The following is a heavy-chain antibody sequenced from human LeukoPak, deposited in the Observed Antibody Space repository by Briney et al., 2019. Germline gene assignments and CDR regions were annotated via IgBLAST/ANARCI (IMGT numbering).Heavy chain of an antibody. Sequence: GGPLRLSCAASGFTFSSYWMSWVRQAPGKGLEWVANIKQDGSEKYYVDSVKGRFTISRDNAKKSLYLQMNSLRAEDTAVYYCARDDGGNFNDAFDIWGQGTMVTVSS. D-gene: IGHD4-23*01. CDR1: GFTFSSYW. CDR2: IKQDGSEK. J-gene: IGHJ3*02. CDR3: ARDDGGNFNDAFDI. V-gene: IGHV3-7*01.